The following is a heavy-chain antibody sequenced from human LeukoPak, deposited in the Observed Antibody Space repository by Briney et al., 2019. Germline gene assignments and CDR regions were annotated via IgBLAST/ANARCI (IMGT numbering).Heavy chain of an antibody. J-gene: IGHJ4*02. V-gene: IGHV3-48*03. Sequence: GGSLRLSCAGSGFIFSSYEMNWVRQAPGKGLEWVSYISNTDSTIYYADSVKARFTISRDNAKNSLYLQMYSLRVEDTAVYYCARDGGLSNNVCFLDYWGQGTLVTVSS. CDR3: ARDGGLSNNVCFLDY. CDR2: ISNTDSTI. D-gene: IGHD2/OR15-2a*01. CDR1: GFIFSSYE.